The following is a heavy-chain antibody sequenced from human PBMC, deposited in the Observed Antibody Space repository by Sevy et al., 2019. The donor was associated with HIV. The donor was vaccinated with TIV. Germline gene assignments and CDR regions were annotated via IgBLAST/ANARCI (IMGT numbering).Heavy chain of an antibody. CDR3: ARSNWVTATNGFSKSYYFDY. J-gene: IGHJ4*02. D-gene: IGHD7-27*01. Sequence: SETLSLTCTVSGDSFSSYFWAWIRQPAGKGLEWIGRINTSGSTNYNPSLKSRVTMSVDTSKIQFSLKVTSFTAADTAIYFCARSNWVTATNGFSKSYYFDYWGQGSLVTVSS. CDR2: INTSGST. CDR1: GDSFSSYF. V-gene: IGHV4-4*07.